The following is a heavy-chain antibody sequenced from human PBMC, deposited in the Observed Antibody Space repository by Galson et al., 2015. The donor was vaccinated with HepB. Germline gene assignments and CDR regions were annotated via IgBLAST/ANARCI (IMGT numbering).Heavy chain of an antibody. V-gene: IGHV3-30*03. D-gene: IGHD2-2*02. Sequence: SLRLFCSASGFAFSSYGLHWGRQAPGGGLEGGAVISYDGSNNYYEDFVKGRFTTSRDNSKNTLYLQMNSLRAEDTAVYYCARDPESCGSSTSCYTYGSGYFDYWGQGTLVTVSS. J-gene: IGHJ4*02. CDR2: ISYDGSNN. CDR3: ARDPESCGSSTSCYTYGSGYFDY. CDR1: GFAFSSYG.